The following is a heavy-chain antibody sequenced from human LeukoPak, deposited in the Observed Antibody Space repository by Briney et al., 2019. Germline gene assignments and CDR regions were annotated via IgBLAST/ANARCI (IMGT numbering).Heavy chain of an antibody. D-gene: IGHD3-22*01. CDR3: ARDDSNGIDY. CDR2: ISSDGATT. V-gene: IGHV3-74*01. CDR1: GFSFSNYY. J-gene: IGHJ4*02. Sequence: SGGSLRLSCAASGFSFSNYYMLWVRQAPGVGLVSVSRISSDGATTIYADSVKGRFTTSRDNAKNTLYLQMNSLRAEDTAVYYCARDDSNGIDYWGQGTLVTVSS.